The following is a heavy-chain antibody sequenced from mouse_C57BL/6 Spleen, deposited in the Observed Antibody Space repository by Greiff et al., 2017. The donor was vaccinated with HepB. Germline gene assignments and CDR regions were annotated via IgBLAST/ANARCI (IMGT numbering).Heavy chain of an antibody. Sequence: LVESGPELVKPGASVKISCKASGYAFSSSWMNWVKQRPGKGLEWIGRIYPGDGDTNYNGKFKGKATLTADKSSSTAYMQLSSLTSEDSAVYFCARWGIYYDYDGGAYWGQGTLVTVSA. J-gene: IGHJ3*01. V-gene: IGHV1-82*01. CDR1: GYAFSSSW. CDR2: IYPGDGDT. D-gene: IGHD2-4*01. CDR3: ARWGIYYDYDGGAY.